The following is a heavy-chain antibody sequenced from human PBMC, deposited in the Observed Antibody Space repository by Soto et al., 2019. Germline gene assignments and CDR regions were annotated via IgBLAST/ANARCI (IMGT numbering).Heavy chain of an antibody. CDR1: GFTFSSYS. D-gene: IGHD6-13*01. Sequence: EVQLVESGGGLVKPGGSLRLSCAASGFTFSSYSMNWVRQAPGKGLEWVSSISSSSSYIYYADSVKGRFTISRDNAKNSLYLQMNSLRAEYTAVYYCARDLSRQGYHYYYYGMDVWGQGTTVTVSS. CDR3: ARDLSRQGYHYYYYGMDV. J-gene: IGHJ6*02. CDR2: ISSSSSYI. V-gene: IGHV3-21*01.